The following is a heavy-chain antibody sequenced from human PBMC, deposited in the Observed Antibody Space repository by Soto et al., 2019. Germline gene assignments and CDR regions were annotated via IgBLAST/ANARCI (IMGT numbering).Heavy chain of an antibody. CDR3: AGTREDDYYYYYGMDV. CDR1: GGSISSSSYY. CDR2: IYYSGST. V-gene: IGHV4-39*01. J-gene: IGHJ6*02. Sequence: QLQLQESGPGLVKPSETLSLTCTVSGGSISSSSYYWGWIRQPPGKGLEWIGSIYYSGSTYYNPSLKSRVTISVDTSKNQFSLKLSSVTAADTAVYYCAGTREDDYYYYYGMDVWGQGTTVTVSS.